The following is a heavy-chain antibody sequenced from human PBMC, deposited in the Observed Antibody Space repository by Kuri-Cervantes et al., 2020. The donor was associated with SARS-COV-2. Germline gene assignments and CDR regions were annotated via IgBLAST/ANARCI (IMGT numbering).Heavy chain of an antibody. CDR3: ARSRLTGYYYYGMDV. J-gene: IGHJ6*02. V-gene: IGHV1-69*13. CDR1: GYTFIGYY. D-gene: IGHD2-8*01. Sequence: SVKVSCKASGYTFIGYYMHWVRQAPGQGLEWMGGIIPIFATSNYAQKFQGRVTITADESTSTAYMELSSLRSEDTAVYYCARSRLTGYYYYGMDVWGQGTTVTVSS. CDR2: IIPIFATS.